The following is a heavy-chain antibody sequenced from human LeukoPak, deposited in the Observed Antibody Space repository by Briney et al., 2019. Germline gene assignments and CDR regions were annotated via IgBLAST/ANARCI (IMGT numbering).Heavy chain of an antibody. CDR1: GNRFTSYW. CDR2: IYFGDSHT. V-gene: IGHV5-51*01. CDR3: ARPTYYYVDSGGYPNWDAFDI. J-gene: IGHJ3*02. Sequence: GESLKISCKGSGNRFTSYWIGWVRQMPGKGLEWMGIIYFGDSHTRYSPSFQGQVTISADKSISTAYLQWSSLKASDTAMYYCARPTYYYVDSGGYPNWDAFDIWGQGTMITVSS. D-gene: IGHD3-22*01.